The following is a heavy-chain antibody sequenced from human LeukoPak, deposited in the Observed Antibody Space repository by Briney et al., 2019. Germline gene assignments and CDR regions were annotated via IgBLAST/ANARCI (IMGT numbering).Heavy chain of an antibody. D-gene: IGHD3-22*01. V-gene: IGHV4-34*01. CDR3: ARAGYSDSFDH. Sequence: SETLSLTCAVYGGSFSGYYWSWIRQPPGKGLEWIGEINHSGSTNYNPSLKSRVTISVDTSKNQFSLKLSSVTAADTAVYYCARAGYSDSFDHWGQGTLVTVSS. CDR1: GGSFSGYY. J-gene: IGHJ4*02. CDR2: INHSGST.